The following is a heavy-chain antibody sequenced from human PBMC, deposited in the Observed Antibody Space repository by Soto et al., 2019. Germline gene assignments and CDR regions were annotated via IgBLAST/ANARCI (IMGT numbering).Heavy chain of an antibody. CDR2: INPSGGST. J-gene: IGHJ3*02. CDR1: GYTFTSYY. CDR3: ARDGPYYYDSSGQDAFDI. V-gene: IGHV1-46*01. D-gene: IGHD3-22*01. Sequence: ASVKVSCMASGYTFTSYYMHRVRQAPGPGLEWMGIINPSGGSTSYAQKFQGRVTMTRDTSTSTVYMELSSLRSEDTAVYYCARDGPYYYDSSGQDAFDIWGQGTMVTVSS.